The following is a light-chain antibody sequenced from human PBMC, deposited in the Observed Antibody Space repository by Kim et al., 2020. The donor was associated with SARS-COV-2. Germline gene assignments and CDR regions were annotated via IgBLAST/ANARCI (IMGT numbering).Light chain of an antibody. CDR2: RAS. CDR3: QQYNNWPWT. J-gene: IGKJ1*01. CDR1: ENIGTY. V-gene: IGKV3-15*01. Sequence: VAPGERATLSCRANENIGTYLAGYQQKPGQAPKFLISRASTRATGVPARFTGSGSGTEFTLTISSLQSEDFAVYHCQQYNNWPWTFGQGTKVDIK.